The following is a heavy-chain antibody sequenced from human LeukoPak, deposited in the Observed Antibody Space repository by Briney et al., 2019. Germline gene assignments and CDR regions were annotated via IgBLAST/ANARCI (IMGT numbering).Heavy chain of an antibody. CDR3: ARRNYGSPRWFDP. Sequence: GASVKVSCKASGYTFSSYDINWVRQATGQGPEWMGWMNPNSGNTGYAQKFQGRVTMTRNTSISTAYMELSSLRSEDTAVYYCARRNYGSPRWFDPWGQGTLVTVSS. D-gene: IGHD3-10*01. CDR2: MNPNSGNT. CDR1: GYTFSSYD. J-gene: IGHJ5*02. V-gene: IGHV1-8*01.